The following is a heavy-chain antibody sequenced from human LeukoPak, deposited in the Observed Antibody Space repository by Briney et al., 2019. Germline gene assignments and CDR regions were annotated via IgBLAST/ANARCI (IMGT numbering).Heavy chain of an antibody. CDR3: ATTGYSSSWYYSYSYYFDY. CDR2: FDPEDGGT. D-gene: IGHD6-13*01. Sequence: ASVKVSCKVSGYTLTELSMHWVRQAPGKGLEWMGGFDPEDGGTIYAQKFQGRVTMTEDTSTDTAYMELSSLRSEDTAVYYCATTGYSSSWYYSYSYYFDYWGQGTLVTVSS. J-gene: IGHJ4*02. CDR1: GYTLTELS. V-gene: IGHV1-24*01.